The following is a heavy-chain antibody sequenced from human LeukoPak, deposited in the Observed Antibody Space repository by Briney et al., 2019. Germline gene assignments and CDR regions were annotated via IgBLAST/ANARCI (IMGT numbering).Heavy chain of an antibody. CDR1: GGSISSYY. Sequence: PSETLSLTCTVSGGSISSYYWSWIRQPPGKGLEWIGYIYYSGSTNYNPSLKSRVTISVDTSKNQFSLKLSSVTAADTAVYYCASAYCGGDCSNAFDIWGQGTMVTVSS. J-gene: IGHJ3*02. CDR2: IYYSGST. D-gene: IGHD2-21*02. CDR3: ASAYCGGDCSNAFDI. V-gene: IGHV4-59*01.